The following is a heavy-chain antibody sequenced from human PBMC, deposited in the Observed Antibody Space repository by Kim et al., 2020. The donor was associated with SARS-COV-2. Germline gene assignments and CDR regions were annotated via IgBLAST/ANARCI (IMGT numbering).Heavy chain of an antibody. V-gene: IGHV3-15*01. J-gene: IGHJ6*02. Sequence: GGSLRLSCAASGFTFSNAWMSWVRQAPGKGLEWVGRIKSKTDGGTTDYAAPVKGRFTISRDDSKNTLYLQMNSLKTEDTAVYYCTTQYWTSHYGIRDYGMDVWGQGTTVTVSS. D-gene: IGHD3-9*01. CDR3: TTQYWTSHYGIRDYGMDV. CDR2: IKSKTDGGTT. CDR1: GFTFSNAW.